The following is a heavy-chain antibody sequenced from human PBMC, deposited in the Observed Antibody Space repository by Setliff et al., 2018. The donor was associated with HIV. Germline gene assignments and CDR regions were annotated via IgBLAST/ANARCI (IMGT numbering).Heavy chain of an antibody. V-gene: IGHV4-39*07. D-gene: IGHD3-22*01. CDR3: ARVPGRDYYDTSGDFDY. CDR1: GGSISSSHDF. CDR2: ISYGGIT. J-gene: IGHJ4*03. Sequence: SETLSPTCTVSGGSISSSHDFWNWIRQPPGKGPEWIGAISYGGITYYNPSLTSRVTISVDTSKNQFSLKVTSVTAADTAVYYCARVPGRDYYDTSGDFDYWVPETLLVTVSS.